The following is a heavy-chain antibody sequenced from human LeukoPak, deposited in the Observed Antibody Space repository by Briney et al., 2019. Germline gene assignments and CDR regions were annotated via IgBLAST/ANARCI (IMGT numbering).Heavy chain of an antibody. Sequence: SETLSLTCTVSGGSISSSSDHRGWIRQPPGKGLEWIGTLYYSGSSYYNPSLKSRVSISVDTSKNQFSLRLSSVTAADTAVYYCARLSDSSGYYPFDYWGQGTLVTVSS. V-gene: IGHV4-39*01. CDR1: GGSISSSSDH. CDR3: ARLSDSSGYYPFDY. J-gene: IGHJ4*02. D-gene: IGHD3-22*01. CDR2: LYYSGSS.